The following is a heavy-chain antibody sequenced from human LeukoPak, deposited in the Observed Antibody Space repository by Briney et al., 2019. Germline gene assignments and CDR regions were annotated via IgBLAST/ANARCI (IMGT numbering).Heavy chain of an antibody. D-gene: IGHD2-15*01. CDR2: ISSSSSYI. J-gene: IGHJ5*02. V-gene: IGHV3-21*01. CDR3: ARDLGSCWEDNWFDP. Sequence: GGSLRLSCAASGFTFSSYSMNWVRQAPGKGLEWVSSISSSSSYIYYADSVKGRFTISRDNAKNSLYLQMNSLRTEDTAVYYCARDLGSCWEDNWFDPWGQGTLVTVSS. CDR1: GFTFSSYS.